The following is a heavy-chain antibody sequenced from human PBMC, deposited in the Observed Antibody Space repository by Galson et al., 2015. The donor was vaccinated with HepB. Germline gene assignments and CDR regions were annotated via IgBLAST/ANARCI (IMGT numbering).Heavy chain of an antibody. V-gene: IGHV1-46*01. CDR3: ARERCTNGVCNYGMDV. J-gene: IGHJ6*02. D-gene: IGHD2-8*01. Sequence: SVKVSCKASGYTFTGYYMHWVRQAPGQGLEWMGIINPSGGSTSYAQKFQGRVTMTRDTSTSTVYMELSSLRSEDTAMYYCARERCTNGVCNYGMDVWGQGTTVTVSS. CDR2: INPSGGST. CDR1: GYTFTGYY.